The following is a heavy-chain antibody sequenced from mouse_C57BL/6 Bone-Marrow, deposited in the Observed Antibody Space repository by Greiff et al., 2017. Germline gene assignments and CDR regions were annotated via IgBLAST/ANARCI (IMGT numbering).Heavy chain of an antibody. CDR3: ARGWVRGRGCAD. CDR2: ISYDGSN. V-gene: IGHV3-6*01. CDR1: GYSITSGYY. Sequence: EVKLLESGPGLVKPSQSLSLTCSVTGYSITSGYYWNWIRQFPGNKLEWMGYISYDGSNNYNPSLNNRISITRDTDKKQVLLKLKCVTTEDTATYDSARGWVRGRGCADWGQGTLVTVSA. J-gene: IGHJ3*01. D-gene: IGHD2-14*01.